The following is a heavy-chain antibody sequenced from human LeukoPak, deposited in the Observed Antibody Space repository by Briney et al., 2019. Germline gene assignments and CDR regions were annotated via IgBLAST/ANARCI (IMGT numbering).Heavy chain of an antibody. CDR3: ARAGSGWYREQGYFDY. CDR1: GLSASSNF. Sequence: GGSLRLSCAASGLSASSNFITWVRQAPGKGPEWVSVIYSDGTTYYADSLKGRFTTSRDTSKNTVFLQMSSLRDEDTAVYYCARAGSGWYREQGYFDYWGQGTLVTVSS. CDR2: IYSDGTT. J-gene: IGHJ4*02. D-gene: IGHD6-19*01. V-gene: IGHV3-53*01.